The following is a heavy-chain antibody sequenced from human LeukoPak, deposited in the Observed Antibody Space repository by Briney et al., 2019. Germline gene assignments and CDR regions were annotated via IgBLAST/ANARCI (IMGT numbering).Heavy chain of an antibody. J-gene: IGHJ4*02. V-gene: IGHV3-23*01. CDR2: ISGSGGST. Sequence: GGSLRLSRAASGFTFSSYAMSWVRQAPGKGLEWVSVISGSGGSTYYADPVKGRFTISRDNSKNTLYLQMNSLRAEDTAVYYCAASPQIRSGWFDYWGRGTLVTVSS. CDR3: AASPQIRSGWFDY. CDR1: GFTFSSYA. D-gene: IGHD6-19*01.